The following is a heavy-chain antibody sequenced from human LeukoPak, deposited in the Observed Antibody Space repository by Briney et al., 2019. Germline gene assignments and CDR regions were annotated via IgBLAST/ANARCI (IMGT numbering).Heavy chain of an antibody. CDR1: TFTFSSDS. V-gene: IGHV3-21*01. J-gene: IGHJ4*02. D-gene: IGHD6-13*01. Sequence: GGSLRLSCAASTFTFSSDSMNWVRQAPGKGLEWVSSISSSSDYIYYADSVKGRFTISRDNAKNSLVLQMNSLRVEDSAVYYCARDSGSSWREGLNYWGQGTLVTVSS. CDR2: ISSSSDYI. CDR3: ARDSGSSWREGLNY.